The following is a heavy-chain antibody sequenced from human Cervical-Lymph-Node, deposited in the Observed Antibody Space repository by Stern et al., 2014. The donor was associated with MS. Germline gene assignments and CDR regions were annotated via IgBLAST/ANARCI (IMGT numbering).Heavy chain of an antibody. J-gene: IGHJ4*02. CDR3: ARGPLTYYYDSSGGGLDY. CDR2: INPSGGST. V-gene: IGHV1-46*03. Sequence: VQLVQSGAEVKKPGASVKVSCKASGYTFTSYYMHWVRQAPGQGLEWMGIINPSGGSTSYAQKFQGRVTMTRDTSTSTVYMELSSLRSEDTAVYYCARGPLTYYYDSSGGGLDYWGQGTLVTVSS. CDR1: GYTFTSYY. D-gene: IGHD3-22*01.